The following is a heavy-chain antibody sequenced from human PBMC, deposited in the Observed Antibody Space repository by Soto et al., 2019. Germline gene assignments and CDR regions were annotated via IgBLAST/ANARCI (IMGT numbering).Heavy chain of an antibody. CDR2: INHSGST. D-gene: IGHD6-19*01. CDR1: AEPFSVNY. Sequence: TLYLTCGDNAEPFSVNYWSWSRQPPVRGLGCIGEINHSGSTNYNPSLKSRVTISVDTSKNHLSLKLSSVTAADTAVYYCAREKHPWVAVPVRQLKSTWWFDSWGQG. V-gene: IGHV4-34*01. J-gene: IGHJ5*02. CDR3: AREKHPWVAVPVRQLKSTWWFDS.